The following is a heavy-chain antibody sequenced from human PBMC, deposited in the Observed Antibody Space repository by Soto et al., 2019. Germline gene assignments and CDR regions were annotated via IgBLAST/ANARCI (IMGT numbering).Heavy chain of an antibody. D-gene: IGHD3-10*01. Sequence: QVQLQESGPGLVKPSQTLSLTCTVTGGSINSGSYYWSWIRQHPGKGLEWIGNINYSGSTYYNPSLKNRVIMSVDESQNKFFLKLTSVTAADTAVYYCARDRLMGQYFGSWGQGTLVTVSS. V-gene: IGHV4-31*03. CDR2: INYSGST. CDR1: GGSINSGSYY. J-gene: IGHJ4*02. CDR3: ARDRLMGQYFGS.